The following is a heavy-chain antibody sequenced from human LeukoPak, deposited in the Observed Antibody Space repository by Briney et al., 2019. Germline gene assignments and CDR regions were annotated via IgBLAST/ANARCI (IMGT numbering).Heavy chain of an antibody. Sequence: SVKVSCKASGYTFTNYGISWVRQAPGQGLEWMGRIIPIFGTANYAQKFQGRVTITTDESTSTAYMELSSLRSEDTAVYYCARDVGYSGYDYNWFDPWGQGTLVTVSS. D-gene: IGHD5-12*01. CDR3: ARDVGYSGYDYNWFDP. CDR1: GYTFTNYG. J-gene: IGHJ5*02. V-gene: IGHV1-69*05. CDR2: IIPIFGTA.